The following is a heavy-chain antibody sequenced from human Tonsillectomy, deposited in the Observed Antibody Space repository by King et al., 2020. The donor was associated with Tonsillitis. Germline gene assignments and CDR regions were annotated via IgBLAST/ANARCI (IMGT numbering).Heavy chain of an antibody. CDR3: ARGKPSGIMITFGGHYMDV. V-gene: IGHV4-31*01. CDR1: GGSISSGGYY. D-gene: IGHD3-16*01. Sequence: QLQESGPGLVKPSQTLSLTFTVSGGSISSGGYYWSWIRQLPGKGLEWIGYIYYSGGTYYNPSLKSLVRISVDTSKNQFSLKLSSVTAADTAVYYCARGKPSGIMITFGGHYMDVWGKGTTVTVSS. CDR2: IYYSGGT. J-gene: IGHJ6*03.